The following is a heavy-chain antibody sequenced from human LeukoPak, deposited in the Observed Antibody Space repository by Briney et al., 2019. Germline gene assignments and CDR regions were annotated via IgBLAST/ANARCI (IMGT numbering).Heavy chain of an antibody. CDR1: GFTFDDYA. V-gene: IGHV3-9*01. CDR3: ARDGHYDILTGYFQD. Sequence: GGSLRLSCAASGFTFDDYAMHWVRQAPGKGLEWVSGISWNSGSIGYADSVKGRFTISRDNAKNSLYLQMNSLRAEDTAAYYCARDGHYDILTGYFQDWGQGTLVTVSS. D-gene: IGHD3-9*01. CDR2: ISWNSGSI. J-gene: IGHJ1*01.